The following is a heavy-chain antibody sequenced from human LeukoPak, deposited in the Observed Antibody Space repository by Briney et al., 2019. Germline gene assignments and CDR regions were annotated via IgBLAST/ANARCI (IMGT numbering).Heavy chain of an antibody. CDR1: GFTFSRYW. D-gene: IGHD3-22*01. V-gene: IGHV3-7*01. CDR3: AREFDSSGYDCRLDY. J-gene: IGHJ4*02. Sequence: GGSLRLSCAASGFTFSRYWMSWVRQAPGKGLEWVANIKQDGSEKNHVDSVKGRFTISRDNAKNSLFLQMNSLRAEDTAVYYCAREFDSSGYDCRLDYWGQGTLVIVSS. CDR2: IKQDGSEK.